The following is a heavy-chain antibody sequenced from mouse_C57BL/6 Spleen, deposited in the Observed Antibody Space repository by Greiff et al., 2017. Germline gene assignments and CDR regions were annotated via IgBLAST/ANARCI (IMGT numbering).Heavy chain of an antibody. Sequence: QVQLQQPGTELVKPGASVKLSCKASGYTFTSYWMHWVKQRPGQGLEWIGNINPSNGGTNYNEKFKSKATLTVDKSASTAYMQLSRLTSEDSAVYYCARGNYEYDYYFDYWGQGTTLTVSS. CDR2: INPSNGGT. D-gene: IGHD2-4*01. J-gene: IGHJ2*01. CDR3: ARGNYEYDYYFDY. V-gene: IGHV1-53*01. CDR1: GYTFTSYW.